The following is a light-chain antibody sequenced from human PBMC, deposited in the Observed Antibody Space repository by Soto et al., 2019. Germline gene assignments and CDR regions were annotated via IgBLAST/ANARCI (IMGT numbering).Light chain of an antibody. CDR3: QQYKDWFSIT. Sequence: EIVLTQSPATLSVSPGERATLSCRASQSVSSKLAWYQQRPGQSPRLLIYGASTRATEIPARFSGSGSGTEFTRTISSLQSKDFAVYYCQQYKDWFSITFGQGTRLEIK. CDR1: QSVSSK. CDR2: GAS. J-gene: IGKJ5*01. V-gene: IGKV3-15*01.